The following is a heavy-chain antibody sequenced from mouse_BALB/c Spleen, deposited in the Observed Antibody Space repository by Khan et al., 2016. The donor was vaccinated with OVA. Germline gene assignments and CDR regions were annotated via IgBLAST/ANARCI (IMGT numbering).Heavy chain of an antibody. Sequence: QVQLQQSGAELARPGASVKLSCTASGYTFTRYWMQWVKQRPGQGLEWIGAIYPGDGDTKYTQKFKGKATLTADKSSSTAYMELSSLASEDSAVYYCASHYGSYFDYWGQGTTLTVSS. D-gene: IGHD2-1*01. CDR2: IYPGDGDT. CDR3: ASHYGSYFDY. J-gene: IGHJ2*01. V-gene: IGHV1-87*01. CDR1: GYTFTRYW.